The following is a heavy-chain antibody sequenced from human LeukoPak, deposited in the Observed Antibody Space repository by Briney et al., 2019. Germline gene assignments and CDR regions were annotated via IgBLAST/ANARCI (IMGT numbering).Heavy chain of an antibody. D-gene: IGHD2-15*01. CDR2: INPNSGGT. Sequence: GASVKVSCKASGYTFTGYYMHWVRQAPGQGLEWMGWINPNSGGTNYAQKFQGRVTMTRDTSISTAYMELSRLRSDDTAVYYCARECSGGSWLNYYYYGMDVWAKGPRSPSP. V-gene: IGHV1-2*02. CDR3: ARECSGGSWLNYYYYGMDV. J-gene: IGHJ6*02. CDR1: GYTFTGYY.